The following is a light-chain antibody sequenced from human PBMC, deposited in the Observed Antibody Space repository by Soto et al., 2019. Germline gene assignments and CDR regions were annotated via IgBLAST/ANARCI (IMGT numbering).Light chain of an antibody. CDR1: QSVGSN. J-gene: IGKJ1*01. CDR3: QQYNERHPWT. V-gene: IGKV3-15*01. CDR2: GAS. Sequence: EIVMTQSPATLSVSPGERATLSCRASQSVGSNVAWYQQKPGQAPRLLIYGASSRATGIPARVSGSGSGTDFTLTISSLQSDDVGVYYCQQYNERHPWTFGQGTKVEIK.